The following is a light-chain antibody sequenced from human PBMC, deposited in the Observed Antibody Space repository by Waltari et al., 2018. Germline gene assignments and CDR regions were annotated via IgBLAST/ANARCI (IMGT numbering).Light chain of an antibody. V-gene: IGKV1-33*01. CDR2: DAS. J-gene: IGKJ3*01. Sequence: DIQMTQSPSSLSASVGDRVTITCQASHDISNYLNWYQQKPGKAPRLLIYDASNLETGVPSRFSGSGSGTDFTFTISSLQPADIATYYCQQYDNLPITFGPGTKVDIK. CDR1: HDISNY. CDR3: QQYDNLPIT.